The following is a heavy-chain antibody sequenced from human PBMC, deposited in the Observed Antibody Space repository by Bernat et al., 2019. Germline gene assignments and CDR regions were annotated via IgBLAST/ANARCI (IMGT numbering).Heavy chain of an antibody. CDR2: IYYTGST. CDR1: GGSISSYY. D-gene: IGHD3-10*01. V-gene: IGHV4-59*01. Sequence: QVQLQESGPGLVKPSETLSLTCTVSGGSISSYYWNWIRQPPGKGLEWIGYIYYTGSTNYNPSLKSRVTISLDTPKNQFSLKLSSVTAADTAVYYCARGVGTHYYYSGNYYPTHYLDFRGQGTLVTVSS. J-gene: IGHJ4*02. CDR3: ARGVGTHYYYSGNYYPTHYLDF.